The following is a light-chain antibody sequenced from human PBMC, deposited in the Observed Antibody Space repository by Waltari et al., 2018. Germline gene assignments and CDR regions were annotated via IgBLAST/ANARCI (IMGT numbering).Light chain of an antibody. CDR3: QSYDSSLSGPV. CDR2: GNS. CDR1: SSNIGAGYD. V-gene: IGLV1-40*01. J-gene: IGLJ2*01. Sequence: QSVLTPPPPVSGAPGQRVTISCTGSSSNIGAGYDVHWYQQLPGPAPKLLIYGNSNRPSGVPDRFSGSKSGTSASLAITGLQAEDEADYYCQSYDSSLSGPVFGGGTKLTVL.